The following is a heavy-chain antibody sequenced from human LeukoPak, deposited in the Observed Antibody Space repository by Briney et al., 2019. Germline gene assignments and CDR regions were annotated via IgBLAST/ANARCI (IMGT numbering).Heavy chain of an antibody. Sequence: GGSLRLSCAASGFTFSRYTMNWVRQAPGKGLEWVSSISSRSSYIYYADSMKGRFTISRDNAKKSLYLQMNSLRAEDTAVYYCARDSDEYCSGGACSAFDHWGQGTLVTVSS. J-gene: IGHJ4*02. CDR3: ARDSDEYCSGGACSAFDH. CDR2: ISSRSSYI. V-gene: IGHV3-21*01. D-gene: IGHD2-15*01. CDR1: GFTFSRYT.